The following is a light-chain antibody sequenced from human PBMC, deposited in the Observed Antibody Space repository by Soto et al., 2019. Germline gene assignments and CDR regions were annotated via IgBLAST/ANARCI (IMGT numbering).Light chain of an antibody. V-gene: IGLV2-14*01. Sequence: QSALTQPASVSGSPGQSITISCTGTSSDIGAYNYVSWYQQHPGKVPKLMIYEVSNRPSGVSNRFSGSKSGDTASLTISGLQAEDEADYYCSSYTSKSTRVFGTGTKLTVL. CDR3: SSYTSKSTRV. CDR2: EVS. CDR1: SSDIGAYNY. J-gene: IGLJ1*01.